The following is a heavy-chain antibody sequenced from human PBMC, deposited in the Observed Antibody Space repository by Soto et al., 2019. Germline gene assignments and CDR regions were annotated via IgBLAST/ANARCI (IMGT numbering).Heavy chain of an antibody. CDR1: GYRLTSYW. V-gene: IGHV5-10-1*01. Sequence: GDPMMVSCKGSGYRLTSYWISWVRTLPGKGLEWMGRIDPSDSYTNYSPSFQGHVTISADKSISTAYLQWSSLKASDTAMYYCARSAYYSYGMDVGGQGTTVTVSS. CDR2: IDPSDSYT. J-gene: IGHJ6*02. CDR3: ARSAYYSYGMDV.